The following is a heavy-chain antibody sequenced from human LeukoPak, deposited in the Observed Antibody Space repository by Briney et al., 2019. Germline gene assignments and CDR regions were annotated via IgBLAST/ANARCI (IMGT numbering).Heavy chain of an antibody. CDR1: GYTFTSYD. D-gene: IGHD6-6*01. V-gene: IGHV1-69*05. Sequence: ASVKVSSKASGYTFTSYDISWVRQAPGQGLEWMGGIIPIFGTANYAQKFQGRVTITTDESTSTAYMELSSLRSEDTAVYYCARALSIAARDWGQGTLVTVSS. J-gene: IGHJ4*02. CDR2: IIPIFGTA. CDR3: ARALSIAARD.